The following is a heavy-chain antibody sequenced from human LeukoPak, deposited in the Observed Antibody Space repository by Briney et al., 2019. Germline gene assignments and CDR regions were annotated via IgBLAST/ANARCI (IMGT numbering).Heavy chain of an antibody. CDR2: ISGSGGST. CDR3: TTGLGKTDIDY. CDR1: GFTFSSYA. J-gene: IGHJ4*02. V-gene: IGHV3-23*01. Sequence: QPGASLRLSCAASGFTFSSYAMSWVRQAPGKGLEWVSAISGSGGSTYYADSVKGRFTISRDNSKNTLYLQMNSLKTEDTAVYYCTTGLGKTDIDYWGQGTLVTVSS. D-gene: IGHD1-14*01.